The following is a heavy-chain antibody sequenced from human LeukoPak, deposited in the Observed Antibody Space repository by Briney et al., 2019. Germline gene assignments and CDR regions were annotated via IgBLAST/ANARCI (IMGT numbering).Heavy chain of an antibody. V-gene: IGHV1-18*01. CDR2: ISPYNGNT. D-gene: IGHD2-15*01. CDR3: ARGGPATPGGFDI. CDR1: GYTFSSYG. Sequence: ASVKVSCKTSGYTFSSYGISWVRQAPGQGLEWMGWISPYNGNTNYAQNLQGRVTMTTDTSTTTAYMEVKSLRSDDTAVYYCARGGPATPGGFDIWGQGTMVTVSS. J-gene: IGHJ3*02.